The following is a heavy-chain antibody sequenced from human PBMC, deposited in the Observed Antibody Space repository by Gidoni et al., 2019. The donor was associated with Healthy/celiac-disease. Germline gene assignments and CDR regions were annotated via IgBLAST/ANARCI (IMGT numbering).Heavy chain of an antibody. V-gene: IGHV4-34*01. D-gene: IGHD3-16*02. J-gene: IGHJ6*03. CDR1: GGSFSGYY. CDR2: INHSGST. CDR3: ARGPIMITFGGVIASRYMDV. Sequence: QVQLQQWGAGLLKPSETLSLTCAVYGGSFSGYYWSWIRQPPGKGLEWIGEINHSGSTNYNPSLKSRGTISVDTSKNQFSLKLSSVTAADTAVYYCARGPIMITFGGVIASRYMDVWGKGTTVTVSS.